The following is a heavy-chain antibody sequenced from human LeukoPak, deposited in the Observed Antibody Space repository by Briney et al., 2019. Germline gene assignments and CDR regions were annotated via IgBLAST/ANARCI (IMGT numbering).Heavy chain of an antibody. CDR2: INPNSGGT. CDR1: GYTFTDYY. CDR3: ARYGSWFDP. J-gene: IGHJ5*02. Sequence: ASVRVSCKASGYTFTDYYMHWVRQAPGQGLEWMGWINPNSGGTNSAQNFQGRVTMTRDTSISTAYMELSRLRSDDTAVYYCARYGSWFDPWGQGTLVTVSS. V-gene: IGHV1-2*02. D-gene: IGHD4-17*01.